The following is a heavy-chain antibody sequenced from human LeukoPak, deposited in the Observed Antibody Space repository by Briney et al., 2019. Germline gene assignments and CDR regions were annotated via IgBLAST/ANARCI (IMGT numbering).Heavy chain of an antibody. J-gene: IGHJ4*02. CDR1: GLAVSTNY. Sequence: GGSLRLSCAASGLAVSTNYMSWVRQAPVKGLKWVSFIYSGGSTSYADSVKGRFTVSRDNSKNTLYLQMNSLRAEDTAVYYCARVRKSSSSGLFDYWGQGTLVTVSS. CDR2: IYSGGST. V-gene: IGHV3-66*01. D-gene: IGHD6-6*01. CDR3: ARVRKSSSSGLFDY.